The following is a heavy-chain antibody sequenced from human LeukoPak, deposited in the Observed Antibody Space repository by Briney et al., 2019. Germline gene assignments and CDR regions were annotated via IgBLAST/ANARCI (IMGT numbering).Heavy chain of an antibody. CDR1: GFTFSSYE. CDR2: ISYDGSNK. D-gene: IGHD2-2*01. J-gene: IGHJ4*02. CDR3: ARESTDCSSTSCYAEYFDY. V-gene: IGHV3-30*04. Sequence: GGSLRLSCAASGFTFSSYEMNWVRQAPGKGLEWVAVISYDGSNKYYADSVKGRFTISRDNSKNTLYLQMNSLRAEDTAVYYCARESTDCSSTSCYAEYFDYWGQGTLVTVSS.